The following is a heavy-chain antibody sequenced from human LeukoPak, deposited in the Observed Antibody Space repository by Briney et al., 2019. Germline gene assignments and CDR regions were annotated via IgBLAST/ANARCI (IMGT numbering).Heavy chain of an antibody. Sequence: GGSLRLSCAASGFTFSSYSMNWVRQAPGKGLEWVSYISSSSTIYYADSVKGRFTISRDNAKNSLYLRMNSLRAEDTAVYYCARARPWDSSRSYYFGMDVWGHGTTVTVSS. V-gene: IGHV3-48*01. D-gene: IGHD3-22*01. CDR1: GFTFSSYS. J-gene: IGHJ6*02. CDR3: ARARPWDSSRSYYFGMDV. CDR2: ISSSSTI.